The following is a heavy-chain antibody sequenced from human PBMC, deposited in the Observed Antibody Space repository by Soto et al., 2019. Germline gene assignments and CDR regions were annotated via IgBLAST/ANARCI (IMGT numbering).Heavy chain of an antibody. D-gene: IGHD2-8*01. J-gene: IGHJ4*02. CDR2: ISGGAGTN. CDR3: AKDNGGTYVPYCLDY. CDR1: GFTFNSYV. V-gene: IGHV3-23*01. Sequence: EVQLLESGGGLVQPGGSLRLSCVASGFTFNSYVMRWVRQAPGKGLEWVATISGGAGTNYYADSVKGRFTVSRDNSKNTLYLPMNSPRAEDTAIYYCAKDNGGTYVPYCLDYWGQGTLVTVSS.